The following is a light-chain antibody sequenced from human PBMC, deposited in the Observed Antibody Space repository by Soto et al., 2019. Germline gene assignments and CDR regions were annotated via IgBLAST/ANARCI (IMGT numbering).Light chain of an antibody. Sequence: EIVMTQSPATLSVSPGERATLSYRASQSVSSNLAWYQQKPGQAPSLLIYGASTRATGIPARFSGSGSGTDFTLPITSLKPGDFATYYCQQYENIPTVGQGTRLEIK. V-gene: IGKV3D-15*01. CDR3: QQYENIPT. J-gene: IGKJ5*01. CDR2: GAS. CDR1: QSVSSN.